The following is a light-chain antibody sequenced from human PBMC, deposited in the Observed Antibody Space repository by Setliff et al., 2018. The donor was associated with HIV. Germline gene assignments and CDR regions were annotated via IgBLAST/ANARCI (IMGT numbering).Light chain of an antibody. Sequence: QSALTQPASVSGSPGQSITISCTGASSDFGGYNYVSWYEQHPGKAPKLMIYDVSKRPSGVSNRFSGSKSGNTASLTISGLQAEDEADYYCQSYDNSLSGSAVFGTGTKVTVL. V-gene: IGLV2-14*03. J-gene: IGLJ1*01. CDR2: DVS. CDR3: QSYDNSLSGSAV. CDR1: SSDFGGYNY.